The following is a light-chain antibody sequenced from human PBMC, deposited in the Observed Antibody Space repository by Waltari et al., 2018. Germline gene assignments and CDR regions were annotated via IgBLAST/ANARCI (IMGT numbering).Light chain of an antibody. Sequence: QLVLTQSPSASASLGASVKLTCTLSSGHSSNVIAWHQQRPEKGPRYLMKVNSDGSHSKGDEIPDRFSGSSSGAERDLTISSLQSEDEADYYCQTGGHGTWVFGGGTKLTVL. CDR2: VNSDGSH. CDR1: SGHSSNV. CDR3: QTGGHGTWV. V-gene: IGLV4-69*01. J-gene: IGLJ3*02.